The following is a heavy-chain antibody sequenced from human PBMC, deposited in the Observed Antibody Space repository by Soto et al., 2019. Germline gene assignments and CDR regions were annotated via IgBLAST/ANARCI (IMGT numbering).Heavy chain of an antibody. CDR3: AKDPFDYGGNSGYFQH. Sequence: QVQLVESGGGVVQPGRSLSLSCADFGFTFSNYAMHWVRQPPGKGLEWVAVISYDGSPKYYADSGKGRFTISRDNSKNTLYLQMNSLKTDDTAVYYCAKDPFDYGGNSGYFQHWGQGTLVTVSS. CDR2: ISYDGSPK. V-gene: IGHV3-30*18. J-gene: IGHJ1*01. CDR1: GFTFSNYA. D-gene: IGHD4-17*01.